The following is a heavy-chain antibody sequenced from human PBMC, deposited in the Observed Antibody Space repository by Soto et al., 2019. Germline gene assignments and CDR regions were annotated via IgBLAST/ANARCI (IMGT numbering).Heavy chain of an antibody. D-gene: IGHD5-18*01. V-gene: IGHV1-69*13. CDR3: AARGYRYGSFVPTTDY. Sequence: EASVKVSFKASGGTFSTYAISWVRQAPGQGLEWMGGIIPIFGSANYAQKFHGRVTIAADGSTSTVYMELINLRSEDTAVYYCAARGYRYGSFVPTTDYWGQGTLVTVSS. J-gene: IGHJ4*02. CDR2: IIPIFGSA. CDR1: GGTFSTYA.